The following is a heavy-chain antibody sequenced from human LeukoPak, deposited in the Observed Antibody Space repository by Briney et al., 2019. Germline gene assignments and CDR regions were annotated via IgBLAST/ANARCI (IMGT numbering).Heavy chain of an antibody. CDR1: GFTFSSYF. CDR2: ISGSGGST. CDR3: ARTARSDYLDY. Sequence: PGGSLRLSCVASGFTFSSYFMSWVRQAPGRGLEWVSGISGSGGSTYYPDSVKGRFTISRDNSKNTLYLQMNSLRAEDTAVYYYARTARSDYLDYWGQGTLVTVSS. D-gene: IGHD1-14*01. J-gene: IGHJ4*02. V-gene: IGHV3-23*01.